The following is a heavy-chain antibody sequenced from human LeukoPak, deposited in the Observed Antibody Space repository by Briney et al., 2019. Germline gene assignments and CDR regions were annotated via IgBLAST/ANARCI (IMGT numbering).Heavy chain of an antibody. D-gene: IGHD1-26*01. J-gene: IGHJ4*02. CDR1: GYRFTNYW. CDR2: IYPGDSET. Sequence: GESLKISCQGSGYRFTNYWIGWVRQLPGKGLEWMGIIYPGDSETRYSPSFQGQVTISADKSISTAYLQWSSLKASDTAMYYCARRRDLYSGSYYPFDYWGQGTLVTVSS. CDR3: ARRRDLYSGSYYPFDY. V-gene: IGHV5-51*01.